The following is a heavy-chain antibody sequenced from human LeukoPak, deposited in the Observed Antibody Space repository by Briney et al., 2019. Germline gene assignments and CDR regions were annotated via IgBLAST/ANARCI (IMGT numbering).Heavy chain of an antibody. V-gene: IGHV3-20*04. D-gene: IGHD2-2*03. Sequence: GGSLRLSCAASGFTFDDYGMSWVRPAPGRGLEWVSGINWNGGSTGYADSVKGRFTISRDNAKNSLYLQMNSLRAEDTALYYCARDYGYYPYYYYMDVWGKGTTVTVSS. CDR3: ARDYGYYPYYYYMDV. CDR1: GFTFDDYG. CDR2: INWNGGST. J-gene: IGHJ6*03.